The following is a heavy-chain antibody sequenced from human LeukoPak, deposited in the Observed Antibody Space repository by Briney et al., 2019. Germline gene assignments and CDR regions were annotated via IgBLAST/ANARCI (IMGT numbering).Heavy chain of an antibody. CDR2: IWYDGSNK. CDR1: GFTFSSYG. CDR3: ARDAFRRAGMDV. V-gene: IGHV3-33*01. J-gene: IGHJ6*04. Sequence: PGGSLRLSCAASGFTFSSYGMHWVRQAPGKGLDWVAVIWYDGSNKYYADSVKGRFTISRDNSKNTLYLQMNSLRAEDTAMYYCARDAFRRAGMDVWAKGTTVTVSP. D-gene: IGHD3-10*01.